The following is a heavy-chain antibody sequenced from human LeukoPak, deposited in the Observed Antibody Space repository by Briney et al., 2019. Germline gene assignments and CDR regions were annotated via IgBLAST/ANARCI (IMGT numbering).Heavy chain of an antibody. D-gene: IGHD4-11*01. CDR1: GFTFSSYW. Sequence: GGSLRLSCAASGFTFSSYWMSWVRQAPGKGLEWVANIKQDGSEKYYVDSVKGRFTISRDNAKNSLYLQMNSLRAEDTAVCYCARVPSNALFDYWGQGTLVTVSS. V-gene: IGHV3-7*03. J-gene: IGHJ4*02. CDR2: IKQDGSEK. CDR3: ARVPSNALFDY.